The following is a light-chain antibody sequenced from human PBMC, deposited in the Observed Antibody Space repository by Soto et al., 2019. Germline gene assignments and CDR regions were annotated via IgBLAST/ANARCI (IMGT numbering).Light chain of an antibody. CDR2: GAS. J-gene: IGKJ2*01. V-gene: IGKV3-20*01. CDR1: QSASSSY. Sequence: EIVLTQSPGPLSLSPGERATLSCRASQSASSSYLAWYQQKPGQAPRLLIYGASSRATGIPDRFSGSESGTDFTLTISRLEPEDFAVYYCHQYGSSPSYTFGQGPKLEIK. CDR3: HQYGSSPSYT.